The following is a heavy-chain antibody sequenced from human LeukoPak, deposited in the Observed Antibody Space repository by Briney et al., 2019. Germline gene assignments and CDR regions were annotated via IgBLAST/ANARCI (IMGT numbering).Heavy chain of an antibody. Sequence: GGSLRLSCAASGFNVSSNYMSWVRQAPGKGLEWVSVIYSGGSTYYADSVKGRFTISRDNSKNTLYLQMNSLRAEDTAVYFCARGGVDYYGSGTYYLMYYFDYWGQGALVTVSS. CDR3: ARGGVDYYGSGTYYLMYYFDY. D-gene: IGHD3-10*01. CDR2: IYSGGST. CDR1: GFNVSSNY. J-gene: IGHJ4*02. V-gene: IGHV3-66*01.